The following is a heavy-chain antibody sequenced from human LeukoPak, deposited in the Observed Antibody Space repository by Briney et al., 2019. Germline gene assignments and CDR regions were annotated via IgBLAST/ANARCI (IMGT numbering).Heavy chain of an antibody. CDR2: IYYSGST. D-gene: IGHD3-22*01. V-gene: IGHV4-59*12. CDR3: ARDTYYYDSSGPKYDY. J-gene: IGHJ4*02. CDR1: GGSISSYY. Sequence: ASETLSLTCTVSGGSISSYYWSWIRQPPGKGLEWIGYIYYSGSTNYNPSLKSRVTISVDTSKNQFSLKLSSVTAADTAVYYCARDTYYYDSSGPKYDYWGQGTLVTVSS.